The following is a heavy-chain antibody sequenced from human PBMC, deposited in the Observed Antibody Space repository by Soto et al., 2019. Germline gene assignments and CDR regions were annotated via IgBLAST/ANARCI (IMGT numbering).Heavy chain of an antibody. Sequence: GGSLRLSCAASGFTFSSYGMHWVRQAPGKGLEWVAVIWYDGSNKYYADSVKGRFTISRDNSKNTLYLQMNSLRAEDTAVYCCARESPELYSSSWSLYYFDYWGQGTLVTVSS. CDR3: ARESPELYSSSWSLYYFDY. V-gene: IGHV3-33*01. CDR2: IWYDGSNK. D-gene: IGHD6-13*01. CDR1: GFTFSSYG. J-gene: IGHJ4*02.